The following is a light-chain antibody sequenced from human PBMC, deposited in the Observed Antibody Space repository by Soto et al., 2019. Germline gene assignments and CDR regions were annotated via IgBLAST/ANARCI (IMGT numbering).Light chain of an antibody. V-gene: IGKV1-39*01. CDR2: AAS. Sequence: DIQMTLSPSSLSASVEDRVIITCRASQSISNHLNWYQQKPGKAPKLLIFAASSLQSGVPSRFSGSRSGPDFTLTISSLQPEDFATYYCQQSYSSPPTLGQGTKVDIK. CDR1: QSISNH. CDR3: QQSYSSPPT. J-gene: IGKJ1*01.